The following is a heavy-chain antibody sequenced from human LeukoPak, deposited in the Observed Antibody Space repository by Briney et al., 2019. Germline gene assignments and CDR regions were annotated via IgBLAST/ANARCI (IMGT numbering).Heavy chain of an antibody. D-gene: IGHD6-19*01. CDR3: AIMPGYSSGRYPGSGGGNWFDP. CDR1: GGTFSSYA. V-gene: IGHV1-18*01. Sequence: ASVKVSCKASGGTFSSYAISWVRQAPGQGLEWMGWISAYNGNTNYAQKLQGRVTMTTDTSTSTAYMELRSLRSDDTAVYYCAIMPGYSSGRYPGSGGGNWFDPWGQGTLVTVSS. J-gene: IGHJ5*02. CDR2: ISAYNGNT.